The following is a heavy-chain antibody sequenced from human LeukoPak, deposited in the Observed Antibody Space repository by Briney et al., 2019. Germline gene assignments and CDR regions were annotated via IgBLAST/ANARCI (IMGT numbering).Heavy chain of an antibody. CDR3: ARIAVAGRVGALDI. J-gene: IGHJ3*02. CDR1: GGSISSYY. CDR2: IYTSGST. D-gene: IGHD6-19*01. V-gene: IGHV4-4*07. Sequence: SETLSLTCTVSGGSISSYYWSWIRQPAGKGLEWIGRIYTSGSTNYNPSLKSRVTMSVDTSKNQFSLKLSSVTAADTAVYYCARIAVAGRVGALDIWGQGTMVTVSS.